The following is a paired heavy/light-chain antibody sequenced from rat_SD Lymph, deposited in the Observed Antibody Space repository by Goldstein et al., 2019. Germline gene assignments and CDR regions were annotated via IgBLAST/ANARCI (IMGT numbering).Light chain of an antibody. CDR3: QRIYNSPLT. CDR1: QNVGNN. Sequence: NIVMTQSPKSMSISVGDRVTMNCKASQNVGNNIAWYQQKPGQSPKLLIYYASNRYTGVPDRFTGGGYGTDFTLTINSVQAEDAAFYYCQRIYNSPLTFGSGTKLEIK. V-gene: IGKV6S5*01. CDR2: YAS. J-gene: IGKJ5*01.
Heavy chain of an antibody. Sequence: AVQLVESGGGLVQPGKSLKLSCSASGFTFSSYGMHWIRQAPGKGLDWVAYISSSSGTVYADAVKERFTISRDNAKNTLYLQLNSLKSEDTAIYYCARGGNSGPMDAWGQGASVTVSS. J-gene: IGHJ4*01. CDR3: ARGGNSGPMDA. V-gene: IGHV5-62*01. CDR2: ISSSSGT. D-gene: IGHD4-4*01. CDR1: GFTFSSYG.